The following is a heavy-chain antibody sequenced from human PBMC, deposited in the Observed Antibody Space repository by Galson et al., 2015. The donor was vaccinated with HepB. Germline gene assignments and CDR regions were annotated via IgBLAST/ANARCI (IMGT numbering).Heavy chain of an antibody. CDR3: ATEGRYGDYGGWFDP. CDR2: FDPEDGET. Sequence: SVKVSCKVSGYTLTELSMHWVRQAPGKGLEWMGGFDPEDGETMYAQSFQGRVTMTEDTSTDTAYMELSSLGYEDTAVYYCATEGRYGDYGGWFDPWGQGTLVTVSS. CDR1: GYTLTELS. D-gene: IGHD4-17*01. J-gene: IGHJ5*02. V-gene: IGHV1-24*01.